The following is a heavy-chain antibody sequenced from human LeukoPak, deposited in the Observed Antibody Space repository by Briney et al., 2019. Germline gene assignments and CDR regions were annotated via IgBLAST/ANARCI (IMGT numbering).Heavy chain of an antibody. Sequence: GGSLRLSCAASGFTFYDYAMHWVRQAPGKGLEWVSLISGDGGSTYYADSVKGRFTISRDNSKNSLYLQMNSLRTEDTALYYCAPKQGTGARDSSGYWGQGTLVTVSS. V-gene: IGHV3-43*02. CDR2: ISGDGGST. CDR1: GFTFYDYA. J-gene: IGHJ4*02. CDR3: APKQGTGARDSSGY. D-gene: IGHD3-22*01.